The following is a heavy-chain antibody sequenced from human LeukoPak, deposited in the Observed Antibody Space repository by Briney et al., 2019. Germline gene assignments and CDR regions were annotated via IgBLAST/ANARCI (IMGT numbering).Heavy chain of an antibody. CDR3: ASSYSSGWYFFDP. CDR2: LYGDGST. J-gene: IGHJ5*02. Sequence: GGSLRLSCAASGFTVSSNYMSWVRQAPGKGLEWVSFLYGDGSTYYADSVKGRFTISRDNSKNTLYLQMNSLRAEDTAVYYCASSYSSGWYFFDPWGQGTLVTVSS. V-gene: IGHV3-66*01. CDR1: GFTVSSNY. D-gene: IGHD6-19*01.